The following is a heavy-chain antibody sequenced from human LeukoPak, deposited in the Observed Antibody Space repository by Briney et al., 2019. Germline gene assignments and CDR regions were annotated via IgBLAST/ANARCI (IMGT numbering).Heavy chain of an antibody. V-gene: IGHV4-39*01. CDR3: ARASRYYYDSSGQKGYFDY. J-gene: IGHJ4*02. CDR2: IYYSGST. D-gene: IGHD3-22*01. CDR1: GGSISSSSYY. Sequence: SETLSLTCSVSGGSISSSSYYWGWIRQPPGKGLDWIGRIYYSGSTYYNPSLKSRVTISVDTSKNQFSLKLSSVTAADTAVYYCARASRYYYDSSGQKGYFDYWGQGTLVTVSS.